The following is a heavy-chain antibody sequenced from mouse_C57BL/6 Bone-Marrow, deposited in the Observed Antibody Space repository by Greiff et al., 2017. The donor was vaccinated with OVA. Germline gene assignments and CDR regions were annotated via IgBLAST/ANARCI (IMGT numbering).Heavy chain of an antibody. Sequence: ESGPGLVKPSQSLSLTCSVTGYSITSGYYWNWIRQFPGNKLEWMGYISYDGSNNYNPSLKNRISITRDTSKNQFFLKLNSVTTEDTATYYCAKTAQATYWGQGTLVTVSA. CDR1: GYSITSGYY. J-gene: IGHJ3*01. V-gene: IGHV3-6*01. CDR2: ISYDGSN. D-gene: IGHD3-2*02. CDR3: AKTAQATY.